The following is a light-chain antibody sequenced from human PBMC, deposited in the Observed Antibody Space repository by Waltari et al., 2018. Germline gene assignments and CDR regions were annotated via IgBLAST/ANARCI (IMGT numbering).Light chain of an antibody. J-gene: IGLJ1*01. CDR3: QVWDANTDPGV. CDR1: NIESKS. Sequence: SYVLTQPPSVSVAPGETARITCGGNNIESKSVHWYRQRPGQAPVVVISYDNDRAAGIPERVSGCNSGNTATLTISRVEAGDEADYCCQVWDANTDPGVFGSGTEVTVL. CDR2: YDN. V-gene: IGLV3-21*01.